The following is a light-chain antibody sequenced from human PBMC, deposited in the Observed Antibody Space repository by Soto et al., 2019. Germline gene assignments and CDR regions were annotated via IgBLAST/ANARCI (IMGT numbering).Light chain of an antibody. Sequence: QSALTQPASVSGSPGQSITISCTGTSSDVGGYNHVSWYQQHPDKAPKLMIYEVSNRPSGVSNRFSGSKSGNTASLTISGLQAEDEADYYCSSYTSSSTLVFGTGTKVTVL. CDR2: EVS. CDR1: SSDVGGYNH. V-gene: IGLV2-14*01. J-gene: IGLJ1*01. CDR3: SSYTSSSTLV.